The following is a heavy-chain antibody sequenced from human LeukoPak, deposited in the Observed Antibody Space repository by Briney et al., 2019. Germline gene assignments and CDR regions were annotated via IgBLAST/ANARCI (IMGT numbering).Heavy chain of an antibody. CDR2: IYHSGST. J-gene: IGHJ4*02. D-gene: IGHD4-23*01. V-gene: IGHV4-30-2*01. CDR3: ARDRSYGGNSGFDY. Sequence: PSETLSLTCTVSGGSISSGGYYWSWIRQPPGKGLEWIGYIYHSGSTYYNPSLKSRVTISVDRSKNQFSLKLSSVTAADTAVYYCARDRSYGGNSGFDYWGQGTLVTVSS. CDR1: GGSISSGGYY.